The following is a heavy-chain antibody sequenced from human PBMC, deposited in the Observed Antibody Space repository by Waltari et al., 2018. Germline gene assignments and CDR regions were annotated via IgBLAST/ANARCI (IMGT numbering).Heavy chain of an antibody. J-gene: IGHJ6*02. CDR2: INPTRGNT. D-gene: IGHD4-17*01. CDR3: ARGDGEGDYYYYYGMDV. CDR1: GYTFTSYD. V-gene: IGHV1-8*01. Sequence: QVQLVQSGAEVMKPGASVKVSCKASGYTFTSYDINWVRQATGQGLEWMGWINPTRGNTGYAQKCLGRVTVTRDTAIGTVYMELSSLRSEDTAVYYCARGDGEGDYYYYYGMDVWGQGTTVTVSS.